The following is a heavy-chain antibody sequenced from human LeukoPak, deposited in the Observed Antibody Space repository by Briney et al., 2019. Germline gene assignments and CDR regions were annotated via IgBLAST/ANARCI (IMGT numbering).Heavy chain of an antibody. CDR3: ARQKRWELLGESAGALDI. CDR2: IYFTGST. CDR1: GGSISSSSYY. J-gene: IGHJ3*02. D-gene: IGHD1-26*01. Sequence: SETLSLTCTDSGGSISSSSYYWGWIRQPPEKGLESIGNIYFTGSTYYNPSLKSRVTISVDTSKNQFSLKLSSVTAADTAIYYCARQKRWELLGESAGALDIWGPGTMVTVSS. V-gene: IGHV4-39*01.